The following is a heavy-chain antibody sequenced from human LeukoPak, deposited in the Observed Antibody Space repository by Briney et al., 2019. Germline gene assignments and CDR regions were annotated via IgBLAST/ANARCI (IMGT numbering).Heavy chain of an antibody. D-gene: IGHD3-22*01. CDR2: ISGNGGST. CDR1: GFTFSDYY. V-gene: IGHV3-23*01. CDR3: AKDQYDSSIFDY. Sequence: GGSLRLSCAASGFTFSDYYMSWIRQAPGKGLEWVSAISGNGGSTYYADSVKGRFTISRDNSKNTLYLQMNSLRAEDTAVYYCAKDQYDSSIFDYWGQGTLVTVSS. J-gene: IGHJ4*02.